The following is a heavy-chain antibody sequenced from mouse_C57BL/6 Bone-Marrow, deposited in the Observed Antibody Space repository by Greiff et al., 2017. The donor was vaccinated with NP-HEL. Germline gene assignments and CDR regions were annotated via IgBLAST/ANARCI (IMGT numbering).Heavy chain of an antibody. CDR2: IYIGNGYT. CDR3: AREGVYYGSSRGYFDV. CDR1: GYTFTSYG. V-gene: IGHV1-58*01. J-gene: IGHJ1*03. D-gene: IGHD1-1*01. Sequence: VQLQQSGAELVRPGSSVKMSCKTSGYTFTSYGINWVKQRPGQGLEWIGYIYIGNGYTEYIEQFKGKATLTSDTSSSTAYMQLSSLTSEDSAIYFCAREGVYYGSSRGYFDVWGTGTTVTVSS.